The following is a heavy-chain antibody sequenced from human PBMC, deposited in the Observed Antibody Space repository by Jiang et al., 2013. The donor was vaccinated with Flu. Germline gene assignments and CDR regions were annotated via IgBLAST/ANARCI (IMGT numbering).Heavy chain of an antibody. J-gene: IGHJ6*03. CDR2: INAGNGNT. D-gene: IGHD1-26*01. CDR1: GYTFTSYA. Sequence: GAEVKKPGASVKVSCKASGYTFTSYAMHWVRQAPGQRLEWMGWINAGNGNTKYSQKFQGRVTITRDTSASTAYMELSSLRSEDTAVYYCARDGSGSYYPYYMDVWGKGPRSPSP. CDR3: ARDGSGSYYPYYMDV. V-gene: IGHV1-3*01.